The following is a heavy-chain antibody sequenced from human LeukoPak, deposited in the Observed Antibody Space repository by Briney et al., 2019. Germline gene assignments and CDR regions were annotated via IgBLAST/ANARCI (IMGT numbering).Heavy chain of an antibody. CDR1: GYTFTSYD. CDR3: AXXXLRSNWFDP. J-gene: IGHJ5*02. Sequence: ASVKVSCKASGYTFTSYDIIWVRQATGQGLEWMGWMNPNSGNTGYAQKFQGRVTMTRNTSISTAYMELSSLRSEDTAVYYCAXXXLRSNWFDPWGQGTLVTVSS. D-gene: IGHD1-26*01. CDR2: MNPNSGNT. V-gene: IGHV1-8*01.